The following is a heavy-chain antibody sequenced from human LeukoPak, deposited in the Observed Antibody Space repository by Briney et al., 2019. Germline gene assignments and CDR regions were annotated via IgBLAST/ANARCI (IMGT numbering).Heavy chain of an antibody. Sequence: ASVKVSCKASGYXFTSYGMSWVRQAPGQGLEWMGWISAYNGNTNYAQKLQGRVTMTTDTSTSTAYMELRSLRSDDTAVYYCARVADIVATILGRGYYFDYWGQGTLVTVSS. CDR3: ARVADIVATILGRGYYFDY. CDR1: GYXFTSYG. J-gene: IGHJ4*02. D-gene: IGHD5-12*01. CDR2: ISAYNGNT. V-gene: IGHV1-18*01.